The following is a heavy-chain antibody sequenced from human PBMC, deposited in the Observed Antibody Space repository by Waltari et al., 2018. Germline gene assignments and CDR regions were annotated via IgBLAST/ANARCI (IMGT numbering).Heavy chain of an antibody. D-gene: IGHD1-26*01. J-gene: IGHJ3*02. CDR1: GFTFTSSA. CDR3: ARVVVGAFDI. V-gene: IGHV3-30-3*01. Sequence: QLQLVAPGVGVVQPGRSLTSRCPPTGFTFTSSASHWVRQAPGKGLEWVAVISYDGSNKYYADSVKGRFTISRDNSKNTLYLQMNSLRAEDTAVYYCARVVVGAFDIWGQGTMVTVSS. CDR2: ISYDGSNK.